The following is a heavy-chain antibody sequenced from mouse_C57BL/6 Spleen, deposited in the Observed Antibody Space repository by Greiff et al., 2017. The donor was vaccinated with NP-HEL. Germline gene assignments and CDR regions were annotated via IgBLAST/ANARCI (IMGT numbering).Heavy chain of an antibody. CDR2: INYDGSST. V-gene: IGHV5-16*01. J-gene: IGHJ4*01. CDR1: GFTFSDYY. D-gene: IGHD3-3*01. CDR3: ARDGGQLSMDY. Sequence: EVMLVESEGGLVQPGSSMKLSCTASGFTFSDYYMAWVRQVPEKGLEWVANINYDGSSTYYLDSLKSRFIISRDNAKNILYLQMSSLKSEDTATYYCARDGGQLSMDYWGQGTSVTVSS.